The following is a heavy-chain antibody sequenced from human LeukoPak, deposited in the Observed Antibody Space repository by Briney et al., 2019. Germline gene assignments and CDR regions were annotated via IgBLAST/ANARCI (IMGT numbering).Heavy chain of an antibody. CDR1: GYTFTGYY. CDR2: FDPEDGET. J-gene: IGHJ4*02. D-gene: IGHD3-10*01. CDR3: ATVAFGELLYLY. Sequence: ASVKVSCKASGYTFTGYYMHWVRQAPGKGLEWMGGFDPEDGETIYAQKFQGRVTMTEDTSTDTAYMELSSLRSEDTAVYYCATVAFGELLYLYWGQGTLVTVSS. V-gene: IGHV1-24*01.